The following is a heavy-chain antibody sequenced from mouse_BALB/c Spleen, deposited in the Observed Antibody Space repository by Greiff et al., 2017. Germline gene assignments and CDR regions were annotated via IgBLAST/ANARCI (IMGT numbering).Heavy chain of an antibody. Sequence: VQLKESGGGLVKPGGSLKLSCAASGFTFSSYAMSWVRQTPEKRLEWVASISSGGSTYYPDSVKGRFTISRDNARNILYLQMSSLRSEDTAMYYCARGVWSLWYFDVWGAGTTVTVSS. V-gene: IGHV5-6-5*01. J-gene: IGHJ1*01. D-gene: IGHD2-10*02. CDR1: GFTFSSYA. CDR2: ISSGGST. CDR3: ARGVWSLWYFDV.